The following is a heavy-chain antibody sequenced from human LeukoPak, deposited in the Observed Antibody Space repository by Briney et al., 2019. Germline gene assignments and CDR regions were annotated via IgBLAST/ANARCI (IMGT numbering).Heavy chain of an antibody. J-gene: IGHJ4*02. Sequence: SETLSLTCTVSGGSTSSYYWSWIRQPPGKGREWIGYIYYSGSTNYNPSLKSRATMSVDTSKNQFSLSLISVTAADTAVYYCAREPVGTSFDYWGQGTLVTVSS. CDR2: IYYSGST. CDR1: GGSTSSYY. CDR3: AREPVGTSFDY. V-gene: IGHV4-59*12. D-gene: IGHD1-14*01.